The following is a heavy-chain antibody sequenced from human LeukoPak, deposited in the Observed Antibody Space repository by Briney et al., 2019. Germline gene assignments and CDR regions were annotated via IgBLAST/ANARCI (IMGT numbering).Heavy chain of an antibody. V-gene: IGHV1-46*03. CDR3: ARGGVIAVAGGYFDY. D-gene: IGHD6-19*01. CDR1: GYTFTSYY. J-gene: IGHJ4*02. Sequence: ASVKVSCKASGYTFTSYYMHWVRQAPGQGLEWMGIINPSGGSTSYAQKFQGRVTMTRDTSTSTVYMELSSLRSEDTAVYYCARGGVIAVAGGYFDYWGQGTLVTDSS. CDR2: INPSGGST.